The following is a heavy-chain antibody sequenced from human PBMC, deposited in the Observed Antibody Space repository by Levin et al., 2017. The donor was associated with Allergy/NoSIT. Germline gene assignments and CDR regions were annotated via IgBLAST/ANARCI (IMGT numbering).Heavy chain of an antibody. CDR3: ARDQDSSSHYYFDY. CDR1: GFTFSSYA. V-gene: IGHV3-30-3*01. J-gene: IGHJ4*02. D-gene: IGHD6-13*01. Sequence: GESLKISCAASGFTFSSYAMHWVRQAPGKGLEWVAVISYDGSNKYYADSVKGRFTISRDNSKNTLYLQMNSLRAEDTAVYYCARDQDSSSHYYFDYWGQGTLVTVSS. CDR2: ISYDGSNK.